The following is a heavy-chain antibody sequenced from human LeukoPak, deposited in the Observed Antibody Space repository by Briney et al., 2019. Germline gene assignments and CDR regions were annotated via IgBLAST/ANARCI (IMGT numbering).Heavy chain of an antibody. D-gene: IGHD6-19*01. CDR1: GGSISNYY. CDR2: IYYSGSS. J-gene: IGHJ4*02. CDR3: ARAHSIAVAADTLDY. Sequence: PSETLSLTCTVSGGSISNYYWSWIRQPPGKGLEWIGYIYYSGSSNYNPSLKSRVTISVDTSKNQFSLKLSSVTAADTAVYYCARAHSIAVAADTLDYWGQGTLVTVSS. V-gene: IGHV4-59*01.